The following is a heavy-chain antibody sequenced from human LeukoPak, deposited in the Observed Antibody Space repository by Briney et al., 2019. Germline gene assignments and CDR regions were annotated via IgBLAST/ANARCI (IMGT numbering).Heavy chain of an antibody. D-gene: IGHD6-19*01. Sequence: PGGSLRLSCAASGFPFDDYAMHWVRQSPGKGLEWVSGISRNSGSIDYADSVKGRFTISRDNAKNSLYLQMNSLRAEDTALYYCAKGAPSGWSDFDYWGRGTLVTVSS. CDR1: GFPFDDYA. CDR3: AKGAPSGWSDFDY. V-gene: IGHV3-9*01. CDR2: ISRNSGSI. J-gene: IGHJ4*01.